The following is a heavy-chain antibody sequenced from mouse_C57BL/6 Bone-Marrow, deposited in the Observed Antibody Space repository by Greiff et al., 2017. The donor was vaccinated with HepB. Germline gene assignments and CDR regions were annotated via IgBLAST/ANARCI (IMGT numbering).Heavy chain of an antibody. Sequence: EVQLQESVAELVRPGASVKLSCTASGFNIKNNYMHWVKQRPEQGLEWIGRIDPANGNTKYAPKFQGKATITADTSSNTAYLQLSRLTSEDTAIYYCARARGRYAMDDWGQGTSVTVSS. V-gene: IGHV14-3*01. CDR2: IDPANGNT. CDR1: GFNIKNNY. CDR3: ARARGRYAMDD. J-gene: IGHJ4*01. D-gene: IGHD1-1*01.